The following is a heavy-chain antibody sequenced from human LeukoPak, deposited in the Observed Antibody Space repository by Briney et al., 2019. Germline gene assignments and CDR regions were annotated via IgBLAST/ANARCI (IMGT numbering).Heavy chain of an antibody. Sequence: SVKVSCKASRYTFSNYDINWVRQATGQGLEWMGGIIPIFGTANYAQKFQGRVTITADESTSTAYMELSSLRSEDTAVYYCASTGRKRFLEWLFYFDYWGQGTLVTVSS. D-gene: IGHD3-3*01. CDR3: ASTGRKRFLEWLFYFDY. V-gene: IGHV1-69*13. CDR1: RYTFSNYD. CDR2: IIPIFGTA. J-gene: IGHJ4*02.